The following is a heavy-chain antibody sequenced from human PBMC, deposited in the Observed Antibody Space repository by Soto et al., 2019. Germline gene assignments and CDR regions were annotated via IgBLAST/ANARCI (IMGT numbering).Heavy chain of an antibody. D-gene: IGHD6-13*01. J-gene: IGHJ5*02. CDR2: IWYDGSNK. Sequence: PGGSLRLSCAASGFTFSSYGMHWVRQAPGKGLEWVAVIWYDGSNKYYADSVKGRFTISRDNSENTLYLQMNSLRAEDTAVYYCARDRGSSSWSHRRLDPWGRGTLVTVSS. CDR1: GFTFSSYG. V-gene: IGHV3-33*01. CDR3: ARDRGSSSWSHRRLDP.